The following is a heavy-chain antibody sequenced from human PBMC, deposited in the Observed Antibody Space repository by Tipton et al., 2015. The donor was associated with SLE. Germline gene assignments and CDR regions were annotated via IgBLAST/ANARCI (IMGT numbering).Heavy chain of an antibody. J-gene: IGHJ5*02. CDR3: AKDPNWFDP. Sequence: TLSLTCTVSGYSISSGYYWAWIRQPPGKGLEWIGTIYHSGSTNYNPSLKSRVTISVDTSKNQFSLKLSSVTAADTAVYYCAKDPNWFDPWGQGTLVTVSS. CDR2: IYHSGST. CDR1: GYSISSGYY. V-gene: IGHV4-38-2*02.